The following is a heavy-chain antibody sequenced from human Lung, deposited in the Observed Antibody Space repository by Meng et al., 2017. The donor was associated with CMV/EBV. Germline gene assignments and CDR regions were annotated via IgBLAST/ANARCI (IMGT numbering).Heavy chain of an antibody. CDR3: ASVTGSSDSSGYYYYYGMDV. V-gene: IGHV4-59*01. CDR2: IYYSGST. CDR1: GGSISSYY. J-gene: IGHJ6*02. D-gene: IGHD3-22*01. Sequence: SETLSLXXTVSGGSISSYYWSWIRQPPGKGLEWIGYIYYSGSTNYNPSLKSRVTISVDTSKNQFSLKLSSVTAADTAVYYCASVTGSSDSSGYYYYYGMDVWGQGTTVXVSS.